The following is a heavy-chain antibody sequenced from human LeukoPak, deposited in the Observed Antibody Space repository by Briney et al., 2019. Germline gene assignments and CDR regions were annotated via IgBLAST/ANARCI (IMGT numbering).Heavy chain of an antibody. CDR2: MYLSGTT. J-gene: IGHJ3*02. CDR3: ARDTVPGDSFDI. CDR1: GDSINSLDL. V-gene: IGHV4-4*02. Sequence: PSGTLSLTCTVSGDSINSLDLWSWVRQPPGKGLEWIGEMYLSGTTHSNPSVKSRVTISIDKSKNQFFLNLSSVTAADTAVYYCARDTVPGDSFDIWGQGTMVTVSS.